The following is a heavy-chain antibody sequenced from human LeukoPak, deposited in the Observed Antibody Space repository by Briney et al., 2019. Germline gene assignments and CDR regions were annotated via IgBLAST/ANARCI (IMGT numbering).Heavy chain of an antibody. J-gene: IGHJ4*02. D-gene: IGHD3-10*01. CDR1: GGSFSGYY. Sequence: SETLSLTCAVYGGSFSGYYWSWIRQPPGTGLEWIGEINHSGSTNYNPSLKSRVTISVDTSKNQFSLKLSSVTAADTAVYYCARTMVRGPPGGYWGQGTLVTVSS. CDR2: INHSGST. V-gene: IGHV4-34*01. CDR3: ARTMVRGPPGGY.